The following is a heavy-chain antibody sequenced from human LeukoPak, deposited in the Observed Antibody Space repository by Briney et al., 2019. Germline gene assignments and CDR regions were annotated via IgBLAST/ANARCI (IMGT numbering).Heavy chain of an antibody. V-gene: IGHV3-23*01. CDR1: GFTLTNYA. J-gene: IGHJ4*02. D-gene: IGHD3-22*01. Sequence: GGSLRLSCAASGFTLTNYAVTWVRQAPGRGLEWVSAIGLRSGSTYYADSVKGRFTISRDNSKNTVYLQMNSLRADDTAVYYCAKLGGYYDNSASRYFDYWGQGTLVTVSS. CDR3: AKLGGYYDNSASRYFDY. CDR2: IGLRSGST.